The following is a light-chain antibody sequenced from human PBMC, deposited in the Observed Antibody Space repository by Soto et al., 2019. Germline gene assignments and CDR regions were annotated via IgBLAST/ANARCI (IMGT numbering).Light chain of an antibody. J-gene: IGKJ4*01. CDR3: QQYYNWPSLT. V-gene: IGKV3-15*01. CDR2: GAS. CDR1: RDISNR. Sequence: EIVMTQSPDTLSVSPGERATLSCRASRDISNRLAWYQQRPGQAPRLLIYGASTLATGIPDRFSGSGSGTEFTLTISSLQSEDSAVYYCQQYYNWPSLTFGGGTKVEIK.